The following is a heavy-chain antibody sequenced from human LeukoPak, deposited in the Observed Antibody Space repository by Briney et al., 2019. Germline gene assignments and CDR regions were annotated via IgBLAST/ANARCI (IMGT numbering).Heavy chain of an antibody. Sequence: PSETLSLTCTVSGGSISGYYWSWIRQPAGKGLEWIGRPYGSGSINYNPSLKSRLSLSGDTSKNQYSLKLSSVTAADTAVYYCAREARLASAAGLDVWGQGTMVTVSS. CDR2: PYGSGSI. CDR3: AREARLASAAGLDV. D-gene: IGHD2-21*01. J-gene: IGHJ6*02. CDR1: GGSISGYY. V-gene: IGHV4-4*07.